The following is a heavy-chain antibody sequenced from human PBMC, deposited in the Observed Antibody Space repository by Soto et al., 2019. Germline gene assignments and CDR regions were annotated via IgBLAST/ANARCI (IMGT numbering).Heavy chain of an antibody. CDR2: IIPILGIA. CDR3: ARGGGETDY. CDR1: GGTFSSYT. Sequence: QVQLVQSGAEVKKPGSSVKVSCKASGGTFSSYTISWVRQAPGQGLEWMGRIIPILGIANYAQKFQGRVTITGDKSTSTAYRGVGSRRSGDTAGYYWARGGGETDYWGQGTLVTVSS. D-gene: IGHD3-16*01. J-gene: IGHJ4*02. V-gene: IGHV1-69*02.